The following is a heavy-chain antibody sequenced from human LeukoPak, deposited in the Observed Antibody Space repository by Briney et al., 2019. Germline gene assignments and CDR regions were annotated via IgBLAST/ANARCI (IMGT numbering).Heavy chain of an antibody. J-gene: IGHJ4*02. D-gene: IGHD2-2*01. CDR2: ISSSSSYI. CDR1: GFTFSSYA. CDR3: ARVIGYCSSTSCYLFDY. Sequence: GGSLRLSYAASGFTFSSYAMSWVRQAPGKGLEWVSSISSSSSYIYYADSVKGRFTISRDNAKNSLYLQMNSLRAEDTAVYYCARVIGYCSSTSCYLFDYWGQGTLVTVSS. V-gene: IGHV3-21*01.